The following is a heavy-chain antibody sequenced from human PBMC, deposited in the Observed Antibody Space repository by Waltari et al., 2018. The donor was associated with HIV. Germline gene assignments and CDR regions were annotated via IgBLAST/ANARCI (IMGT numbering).Heavy chain of an antibody. V-gene: IGHV3-7*04. Sequence: EVQLVESGGGLVQPGGSLSLSCAASGVTFSSYWMSWVRQAPGKGLEWVANIKQDGSEKYYMDSVKGRFTISRDNAKKSLYMQMNSLRVEDTAVYFCAGGYYHDFWGQGTLVTVSS. CDR3: AGGYYHDF. CDR1: GVTFSSYW. J-gene: IGHJ4*02. D-gene: IGHD3-22*01. CDR2: IKQDGSEK.